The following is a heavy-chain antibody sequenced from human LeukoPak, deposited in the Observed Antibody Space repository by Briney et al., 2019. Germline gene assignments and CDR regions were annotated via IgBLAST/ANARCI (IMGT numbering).Heavy chain of an antibody. V-gene: IGHV4-30-2*01. Sequence: SETLSLTCAVSGGSISSGGYLWSWIRQPPGKGLEWIGYIYESSHALYNPSLKSRVTMSVDTSKNQFSLKLSSVTAADTAVYYCAREAAMITFGGVIVIDGYYFDYWGQGTLVTVSS. CDR1: GGSISSGGYL. J-gene: IGHJ4*02. CDR3: AREAAMITFGGVIVIDGYYFDY. D-gene: IGHD3-16*02. CDR2: IYESSHA.